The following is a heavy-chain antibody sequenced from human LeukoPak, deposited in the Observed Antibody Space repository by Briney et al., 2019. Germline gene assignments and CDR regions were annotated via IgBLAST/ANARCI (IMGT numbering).Heavy chain of an antibody. CDR1: GFTFSSFA. J-gene: IGHJ5*02. V-gene: IGHV3-23*01. CDR3: AKDLVSSGVVDP. CDR2: ISGYGDST. Sequence: GGSLRLSCSASGFTFSSFAMNWVRQAPGKGLEWVSIISGYGDSTYYADSVKGRFTISRDNSKNTLYLQMNSLRAEDTAVYYCAKDLVSSGVVDPWGQGTLVTVSS. D-gene: IGHD6-6*01.